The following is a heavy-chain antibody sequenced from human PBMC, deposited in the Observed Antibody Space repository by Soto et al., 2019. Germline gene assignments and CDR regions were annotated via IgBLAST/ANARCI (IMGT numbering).Heavy chain of an antibody. CDR3: ARDQVMASYQLLEYYYYGMDV. D-gene: IGHD2-2*01. CDR2: ISSSGSTI. CDR1: GFTFSDYY. Sequence: QVQLVESGGGLVKPGGSLRLSCAASGFTFSDYYMSWIRQAPGKGLEWVSYISSSGSTIYYADSVKGRFTISRDNAKNSLYLQLNSLRAEDTAVYSCARDQVMASYQLLEYYYYGMDVWGQGTTVTVSS. J-gene: IGHJ6*02. V-gene: IGHV3-11*01.